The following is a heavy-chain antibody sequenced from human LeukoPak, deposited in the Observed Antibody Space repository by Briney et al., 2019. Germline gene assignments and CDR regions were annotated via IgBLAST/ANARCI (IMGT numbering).Heavy chain of an antibody. CDR2: ISYDGSNK. V-gene: IGHV3-30-3*01. CDR1: GFTFSSYA. D-gene: IGHD6-19*01. CDR3: AANGYSSGWYLDY. J-gene: IGHJ4*02. Sequence: GRSLRLSCAASGFTFSSYAMHWVRQAPGKGLEWVAVISYDGSNKYYADSVKGRFTISRDNSKNTLYLQMNSLRAEDTAVYYCAANGYSSGWYLDYWGQETLVTVSS.